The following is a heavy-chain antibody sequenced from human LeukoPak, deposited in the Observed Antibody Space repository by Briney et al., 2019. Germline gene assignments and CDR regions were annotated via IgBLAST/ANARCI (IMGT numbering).Heavy chain of an antibody. D-gene: IGHD6-13*01. V-gene: IGHV1-18*01. J-gene: IGHJ4*02. CDR3: ARDPNRYAAAHPFEY. CDR2: ISAYNGNT. Sequence: ASVKVSCKAPGYTFTSYGISWVRQAPGQGLEWMGWISAYNGNTNYAQKFQGRVTMTTDTSTSTAYMELRSLRSDDTAVYYCARDPNRYAAAHPFEYWGQGTLVTVSS. CDR1: GYTFTSYG.